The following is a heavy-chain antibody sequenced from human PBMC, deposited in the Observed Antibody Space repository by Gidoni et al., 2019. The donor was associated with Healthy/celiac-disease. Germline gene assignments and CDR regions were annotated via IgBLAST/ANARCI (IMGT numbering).Heavy chain of an antibody. J-gene: IGHJ3*02. V-gene: IGHV2-70*15. Sequence: QVTLRESGPALVKPTQTLTLTCTFSGFSLSTSGRCVSWIRQPPGKALEWLARIDWDDDKYYSTSLKTRLTISKDTAKNQVVRTMTNMDPVDTATYYCARIIGGSFYAFDIWGQGTMVTVSS. CDR3: ARIIGGSFYAFDI. CDR1: GFSLSTSGRC. D-gene: IGHD1-26*01. CDR2: IDWDDDK.